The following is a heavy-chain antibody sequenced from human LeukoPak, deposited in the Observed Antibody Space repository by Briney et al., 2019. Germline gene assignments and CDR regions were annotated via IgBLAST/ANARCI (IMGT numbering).Heavy chain of an antibody. Sequence: GASVKVSCKVSGYTLTELSMHWVRQAPGKGLEWMGGFDPEDGETIYAQKFQGRVTMTEDTSTDTAYMELSSLRSDDTAVYYCARGPVVAAMGIIYFQHWGQGTLVTVSS. V-gene: IGHV1-24*01. D-gene: IGHD2-15*01. CDR3: ARGPVVAAMGIIYFQH. CDR1: GYTLTELS. CDR2: FDPEDGET. J-gene: IGHJ1*01.